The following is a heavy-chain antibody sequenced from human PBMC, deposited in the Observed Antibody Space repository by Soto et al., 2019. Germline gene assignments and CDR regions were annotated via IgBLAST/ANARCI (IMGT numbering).Heavy chain of an antibody. Sequence: GASVKVSCKASGGTFSSYTISWVRQAPGQGREWMGRIIPILGIANYAQKFQGRVTITADKSTSTAYMELSSLRSEDTAVYYCAREWGTYCGGDCYSVGGNWFDPWGQGTLVTVSS. J-gene: IGHJ5*02. CDR2: IIPILGIA. CDR3: AREWGTYCGGDCYSVGGNWFDP. CDR1: GGTFSSYT. D-gene: IGHD2-21*02. V-gene: IGHV1-69*04.